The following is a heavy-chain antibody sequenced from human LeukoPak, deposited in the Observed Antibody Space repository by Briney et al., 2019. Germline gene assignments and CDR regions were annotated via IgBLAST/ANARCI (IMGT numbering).Heavy chain of an antibody. CDR1: GFTFSSYW. CDR3: ARGTDGDYRDYLDY. J-gene: IGHJ4*02. CDR2: IKQDGSEK. Sequence: PGGSLRLSCAASGFTFSSYWMSWVRQAPGKGLEWVANIKQDGSEKYYVDSVKGRFTISRDNAKNSLYLQMNSLRAEDTAVYYCARGTDGDYRDYLDYWGQGTQVTVSS. V-gene: IGHV3-7*05. D-gene: IGHD4-17*01.